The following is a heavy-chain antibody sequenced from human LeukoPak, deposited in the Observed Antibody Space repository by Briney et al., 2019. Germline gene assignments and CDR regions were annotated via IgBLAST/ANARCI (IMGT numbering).Heavy chain of an antibody. V-gene: IGHV3-48*02. CDR3: ARDEDAF. Sequence: GGSLRLSCVASGFTFSSYNMNWVRQAPGKGLEWVSYISSDSSTIYYVDPVKGRFTISRDNAKNSLYLQMNSLRDEDTAMYYCARDEDAFGGQGTLVTVSS. CDR1: GFTFSSYN. J-gene: IGHJ4*02. CDR2: ISSDSSTI.